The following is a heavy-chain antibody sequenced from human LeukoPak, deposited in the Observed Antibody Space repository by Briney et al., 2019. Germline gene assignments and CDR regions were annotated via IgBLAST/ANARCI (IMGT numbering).Heavy chain of an antibody. CDR1: GGSISSSSYY. Sequence: KASETLSLTCAVSGGSISSSSYYWGWIRQPPGKGLEWIGSIYYSGSTYYNPSLKSRVTISVDTSKNQFSLKLSSVTAADTAVYYCARLPSRKPARHAFDIWGQGTMVTVSS. J-gene: IGHJ3*02. CDR3: ARLPSRKPARHAFDI. CDR2: IYYSGST. D-gene: IGHD1-14*01. V-gene: IGHV4-39*01.